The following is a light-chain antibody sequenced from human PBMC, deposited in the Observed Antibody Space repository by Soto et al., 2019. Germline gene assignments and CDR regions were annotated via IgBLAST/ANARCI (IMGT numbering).Light chain of an antibody. CDR2: RND. CDR1: SSNIGSNY. V-gene: IGLV1-47*01. J-gene: IGLJ3*02. CDR3: ATWVGSLSDWV. Sequence: QSVLTQPPSASGTPGQRVTISCSGSSSNIGSNYVYWYQQLPGAAPKLLIYRNDQRPSGVPDRFSGSKSGTSASLAISGLRSEDEADYYCATWVGSLSDWVFGGGTKLTVL.